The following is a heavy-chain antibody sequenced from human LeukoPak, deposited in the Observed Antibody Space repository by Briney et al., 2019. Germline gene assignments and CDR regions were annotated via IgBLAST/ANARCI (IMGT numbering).Heavy chain of an antibody. CDR2: IYYSGNT. CDR1: GGSISSSSYY. CDR3: VRHQPPGMIVVVTPPDY. V-gene: IGHV4-39*01. D-gene: IGHD3-22*01. J-gene: IGHJ4*02. Sequence: PSETLSLTCTVSGGSISSSSYYWGWIRQPPGKGLEWIGSIYYSGNTYNNPSLKSRVTMSVDTSKNQFSLKLSSVTAADTAVYYCVRHQPPGMIVVVTPPDYWGQGTLVTVSS.